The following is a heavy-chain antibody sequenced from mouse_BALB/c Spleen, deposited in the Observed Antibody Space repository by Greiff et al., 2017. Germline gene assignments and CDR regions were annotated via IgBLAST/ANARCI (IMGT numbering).Heavy chain of an antibody. V-gene: IGHV1-5*01. J-gene: IGHJ4*01. CDR1: GYTFTSYW. CDR2: IYPGNSDT. CDR3: TRELQYYYARDY. Sequence: VQLQQSGTVLARPGASVKMSCKASGYTFTSYWMHWVKQRPGQGLEWIGAIYPGNSDTSYNQKFKGKAKLTAVTSTSTAYMELSSLTNEDSAVYYCTRELQYYYARDYWGQGTSVTVSS.